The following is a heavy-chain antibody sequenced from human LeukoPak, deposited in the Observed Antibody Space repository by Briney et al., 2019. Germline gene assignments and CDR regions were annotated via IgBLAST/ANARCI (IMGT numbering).Heavy chain of an antibody. CDR3: ARDMEDIVVVPADTPGGKSYYYYYYMDV. J-gene: IGHJ6*03. Sequence: GGSLRLSCAASGFTFSSYSMNWVRQAPGEGLEWVSSISSSNSYIYYADSVKGRFTISRDNAKNSLYLQMNSLRAEDTAVYYCARDMEDIVVVPADTPGGKSYYYYYYMDVWGKGTTVTVSS. D-gene: IGHD2-2*01. V-gene: IGHV3-21*01. CDR1: GFTFSSYS. CDR2: ISSSNSYI.